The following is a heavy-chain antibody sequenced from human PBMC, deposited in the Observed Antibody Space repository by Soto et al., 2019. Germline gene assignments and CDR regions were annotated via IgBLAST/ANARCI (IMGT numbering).Heavy chain of an antibody. Sequence: QVQLQQSGPGLVKPSQTLSLTCTVTGDSISSDYYHWTWIRQSPGKGLEWIGYIHHSGSILYNPSLKSRVTISVDTSKNQFPLHLTSVTAADTAVYFCAREDDGGDSLDVWGQGTTVTVSS. CDR2: IHHSGSI. D-gene: IGHD2-21*02. CDR1: GDSISSDYYH. CDR3: AREDDGGDSLDV. V-gene: IGHV4-30-4*08. J-gene: IGHJ6*02.